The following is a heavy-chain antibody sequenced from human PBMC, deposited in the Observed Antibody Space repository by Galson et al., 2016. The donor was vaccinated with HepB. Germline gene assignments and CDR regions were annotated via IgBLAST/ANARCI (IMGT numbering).Heavy chain of an antibody. V-gene: IGHV3-53*01. D-gene: IGHD3-22*01. Sequence: SLRLSCAASGFIVSSNYMTWVRQAPGKGLEWVSIIYISGSTYYADSVKGRFTISRDNSKNTLYLQTNSLRAEDTAVYYCARQAYYDSSGYYYPLGYWGQGTLVTVSS. J-gene: IGHJ4*02. CDR1: GFIVSSNY. CDR2: IYISGST. CDR3: ARQAYYDSSGYYYPLGY.